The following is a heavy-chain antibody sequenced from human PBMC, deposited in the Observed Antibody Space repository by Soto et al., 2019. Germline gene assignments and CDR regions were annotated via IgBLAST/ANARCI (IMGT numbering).Heavy chain of an antibody. CDR3: ARGEIPMITFGGTSRRAYYFDY. V-gene: IGHV4-34*01. J-gene: IGHJ4*02. CDR1: GGSFSGYY. D-gene: IGHD3-16*01. CDR2: INHSGST. Sequence: SETLSLTCAVYGGSFSGYYWSWIRQPPGKGLEWIGEINHSGSTNYNPSLKSRVTISVDTSKNQFSLKLGSVTAADTAVYYCARGEIPMITFGGTSRRAYYFDYWGQGTLVTVSS.